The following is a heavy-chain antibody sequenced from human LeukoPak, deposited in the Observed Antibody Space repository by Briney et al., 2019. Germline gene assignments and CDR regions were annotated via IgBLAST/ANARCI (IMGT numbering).Heavy chain of an antibody. Sequence: GASVKVSCKASGGTFISYAISWVRQAPRQGLEWMGGIIPIFGTANYAQKFQGRVTITADESTSTAYMELSSLRSDDTAVYYCARDELSTYYDFWSGYYTGAWFDPWGQGTLVTVSS. J-gene: IGHJ5*02. D-gene: IGHD3-3*01. CDR3: ARDELSTYYDFWSGYYTGAWFDP. CDR1: GGTFISYA. CDR2: IIPIFGTA. V-gene: IGHV1-69*13.